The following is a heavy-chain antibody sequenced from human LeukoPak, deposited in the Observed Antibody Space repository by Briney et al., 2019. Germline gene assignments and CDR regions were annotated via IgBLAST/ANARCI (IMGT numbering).Heavy chain of an antibody. CDR2: ISYIGST. Sequence: SETLSLTCAFSDDSFSSDYWTWIRQPPGKGLEWIGYISYIGSTNYNPSLKSRVTISIDTSRNQFSLRLSSVTAADTAVYYCARDLVTVTKGFDIWGQGTMVSVSS. D-gene: IGHD4-17*01. CDR1: DDSFSSDY. CDR3: ARDLVTVTKGFDI. J-gene: IGHJ3*02. V-gene: IGHV4-59*01.